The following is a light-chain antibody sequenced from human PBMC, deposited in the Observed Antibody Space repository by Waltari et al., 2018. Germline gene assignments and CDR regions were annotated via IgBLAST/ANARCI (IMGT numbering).Light chain of an antibody. J-gene: IGKJ1*01. CDR3: QQSFSSPWT. V-gene: IGKV1-39*01. Sequence: DIQMTQSPSSLSASVGATVTVTGRASQNIRTYLNWYQQKTAKAPKLLIYGASTLQRGVPSRFRGSASGTEFTLTVTNLQPDDFATYLCQQSFSSPWTFGQGTTVNI. CDR1: QNIRTY. CDR2: GAS.